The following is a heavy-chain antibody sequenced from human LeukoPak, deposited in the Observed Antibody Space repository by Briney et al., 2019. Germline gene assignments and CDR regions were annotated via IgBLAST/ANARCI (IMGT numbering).Heavy chain of an antibody. J-gene: IGHJ3*02. D-gene: IGHD3-3*01. CDR3: VKGWLLYGFDI. CDR1: GFTISNNY. CDR2: IYSGGST. Sequence: PGGSLRLSCAASGFTISNNYMNWVRQAPGKGLEWVSVIYSGGSTYYADSVKGRFSISRDNSKNTLYMQMNSLRAEDTAVYYCVKGWLLYGFDIWAKGQWSPSLQ. V-gene: IGHV3-53*01.